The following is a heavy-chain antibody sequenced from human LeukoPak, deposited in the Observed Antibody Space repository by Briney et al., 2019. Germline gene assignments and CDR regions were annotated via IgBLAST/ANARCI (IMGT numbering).Heavy chain of an antibody. J-gene: IGHJ5*02. D-gene: IGHD2-15*01. Sequence: ASETLSLTCTVSGASIRSFYWSWIRQSPGKGLEWIGHIYYSGSTNYNPSLKSRVTISLDTSKNQFSLKLSSLTAADTAVYYCVQNQGYCSGGTCSFRFDPWGQGTLVTVSS. CDR2: IYYSGST. CDR1: GASIRSFY. CDR3: VQNQGYCSGGTCSFRFDP. V-gene: IGHV4-59*01.